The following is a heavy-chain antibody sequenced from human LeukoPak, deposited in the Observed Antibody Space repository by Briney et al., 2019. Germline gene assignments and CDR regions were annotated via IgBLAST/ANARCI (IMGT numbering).Heavy chain of an antibody. V-gene: IGHV4-39*07. CDR1: GGSISSSSYY. Sequence: SETLSLTCTVSGGSISSSSYYWGWIRQPPGKGLEWIGSIYYSGSTYYNPSLKSRVTISVDTSKNQFSLKLSSVTAADTAVYYCARRAYYYYMDVWGKGTTVTVSS. CDR2: IYYSGST. J-gene: IGHJ6*03. CDR3: ARRAYYYYMDV.